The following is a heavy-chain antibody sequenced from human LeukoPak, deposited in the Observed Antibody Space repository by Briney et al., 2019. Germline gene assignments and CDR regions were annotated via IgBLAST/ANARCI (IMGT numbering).Heavy chain of an antibody. V-gene: IGHV4-34*01. J-gene: IGHJ4*02. Sequence: SETLSLTCAVYGGSFSGYYWSWIRQPPGKGLEWIGEINHSGSTNYNPSLKSRLTISVDTSKNQFSLKLSSVTAADTAVYYCASSGSYYHFDYWGQGTLVTVSS. D-gene: IGHD3-10*01. CDR1: GGSFSGYY. CDR3: ASSGSYYHFDY. CDR2: INHSGST.